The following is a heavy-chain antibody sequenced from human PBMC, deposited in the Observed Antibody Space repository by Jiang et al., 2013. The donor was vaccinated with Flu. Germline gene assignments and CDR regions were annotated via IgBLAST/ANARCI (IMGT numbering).Heavy chain of an antibody. V-gene: IGHV4-59*01. D-gene: IGHD3-22*01. CDR2: SITVETA. Sequence: PGLVKPSETLSLTCSVSGASISGYYWNWIRQPQGRDWSGLVISITVETATSTPPLKSRVTISADTSKNQFSLRLTSVTAADTAVYYCARLMSYFDDSGDPTVHDAFEIWSRGTVVTVSS. CDR3: ARLMSYFDDSGDPTVHDAFEI. J-gene: IGHJ3*02. CDR1: GASISGYY.